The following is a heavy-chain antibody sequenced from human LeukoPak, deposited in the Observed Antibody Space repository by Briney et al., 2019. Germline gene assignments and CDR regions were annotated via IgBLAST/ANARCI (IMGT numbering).Heavy chain of an antibody. CDR1: GFTFSSYG. CDR3: ARESRPYYYDSSGYYPLGY. CDR2: IWYDGSNK. D-gene: IGHD3-22*01. V-gene: IGHV3-33*01. J-gene: IGHJ4*02. Sequence: GGSLRLSCAASGFTFSSYGMHWVRQAPGKGLEWVAVIWYDGSNKYYADSVKGRFTISRDNSKNTLYLQMNSLRAEDTAVYYCARESRPYYYDSSGYYPLGYWGQGTLVTVSS.